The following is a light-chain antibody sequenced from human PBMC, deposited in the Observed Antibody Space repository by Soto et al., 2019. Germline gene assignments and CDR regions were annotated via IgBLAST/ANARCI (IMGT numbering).Light chain of an antibody. CDR1: QSVLYSSNNMNY. Sequence: DIVMTQSPDSLAVSLGERATTNCKSTQSVLYSSNNMNYLAWYQQKPGQPPKLLIYWASTRGSGVPDRFSGSGSGTDFTLTISSLQAEDVAVYYCQQYLSTPPTFGQGTNLEIK. V-gene: IGKV4-1*01. J-gene: IGKJ2*01. CDR3: QQYLSTPPT. CDR2: WAS.